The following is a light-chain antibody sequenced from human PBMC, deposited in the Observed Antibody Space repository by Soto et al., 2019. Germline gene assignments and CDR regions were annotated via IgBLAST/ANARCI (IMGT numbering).Light chain of an antibody. CDR1: QGVSNY. CDR2: DAS. Sequence: EIVLTQFPAKLSLSPGERVTLSCRASQGVSNYLAWYQQKPGQAPRLLIYDASNRATGISARFSGSGSGTDFTLTISSLDPEDFAFYYCQQRYNWPPTFGQGTRLEIK. V-gene: IGKV3-11*01. CDR3: QQRYNWPPT. J-gene: IGKJ5*01.